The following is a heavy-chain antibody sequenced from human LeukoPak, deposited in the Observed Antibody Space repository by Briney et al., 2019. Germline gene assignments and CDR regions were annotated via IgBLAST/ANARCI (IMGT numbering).Heavy chain of an antibody. V-gene: IGHV4-30-2*01. D-gene: IGHD4-23*01. CDR3: ARDLPYGGNPTPPWLGY. J-gene: IGHJ4*02. CDR1: GGSISSGGYS. Sequence: SETLSLTCAVSGGSISSGGYSWSWIRQPPGKGPEWIGYIYHSGSAYYNPSLKSRVTISVDRSKNQFSLKLSSVTAADTAVYYCARDLPYGGNPTPPWLGYWGQGTLVTVSS. CDR2: IYHSGSA.